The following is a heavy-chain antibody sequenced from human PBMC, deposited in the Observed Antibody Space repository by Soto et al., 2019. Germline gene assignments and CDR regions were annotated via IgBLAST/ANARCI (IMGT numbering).Heavy chain of an antibody. CDR1: GYRFTTYW. CDR3: ATWAARLYYFDY. J-gene: IGHJ4*02. V-gene: IGHV5-51*01. Sequence: GESLKISCKGSGYRFTTYWIGWVRQMPGKGLEWMGIIYPGDSDTRYSPSFQGQVTISADKSISTAYLQWSSLKASDTAIYCCATWAARLYYFDYWGQGTXVTVSS. CDR2: IYPGDSDT. D-gene: IGHD6-6*01.